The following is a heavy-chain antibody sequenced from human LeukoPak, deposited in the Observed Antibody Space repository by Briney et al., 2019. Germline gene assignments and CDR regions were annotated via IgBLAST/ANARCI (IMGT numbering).Heavy chain of an antibody. V-gene: IGHV1-8*01. J-gene: IGHJ4*02. CDR3: ARVQRVKFPLKNYFDY. Sequence: ASVKVSCKASGYSFSSYDINWVRQATGQGLEWMGWMNSNSGNTGYAQKFQGRVTMTRSTSISTACMELSSLISEDTAVYYCARVQRVKFPLKNYFDYWGQGTLVTVSS. CDR2: MNSNSGNT. CDR1: GYSFSSYD. D-gene: IGHD3-10*01.